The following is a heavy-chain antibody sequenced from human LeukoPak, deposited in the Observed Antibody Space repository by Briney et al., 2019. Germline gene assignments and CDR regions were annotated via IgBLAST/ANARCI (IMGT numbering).Heavy chain of an antibody. CDR3: ARDHDSWRSDY. J-gene: IGHJ4*02. CDR2: IYTSGST. CDR1: GGSISSYY. Sequence: PSETLSLTCTVSGGSISSYYWSWIRQPAGKGLGWIGRIYTSGSTNYNPSLKSRVTMSVDTSKNQFSLKLSSVTAADTAVYYCARDHDSWRSDYWGQGTLVTVSS. V-gene: IGHV4-4*07. D-gene: IGHD6-13*01.